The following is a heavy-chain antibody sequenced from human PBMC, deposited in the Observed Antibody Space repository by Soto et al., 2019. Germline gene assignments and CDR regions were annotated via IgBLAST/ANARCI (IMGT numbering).Heavy chain of an antibody. CDR3: ARDGDGYNDYFDY. CDR1: GYTFTGYY. Sequence: ASVKVSCKASGYTFTGYYMHWVRQAPGQGLEWMGWINPNSGGTNYAQKFQGWVTMTRDTSISTAHMELSRLRSDDTAVYYCARDGDGYNDYFDYWGQGTLVTVSS. J-gene: IGHJ4*02. CDR2: INPNSGGT. V-gene: IGHV1-2*04. D-gene: IGHD5-12*01.